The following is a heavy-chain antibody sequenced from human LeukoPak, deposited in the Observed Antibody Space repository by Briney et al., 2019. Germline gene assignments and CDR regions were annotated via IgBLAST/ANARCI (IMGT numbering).Heavy chain of an antibody. CDR3: ARDVPLKFDI. J-gene: IGHJ3*02. CDR1: GFTFSSYA. CDR2: IYSGGST. V-gene: IGHV3-66*01. Sequence: YPGRSLRLSCAASGFTFSSYAMPWVRQAPGKGLEWVSVIYSGGSTYYADSVKGRFTISRDNSKNTLYLQMNSLRAEDTAVYYCARDVPLKFDIWGQGTMVTVSS. D-gene: IGHD2-8*01.